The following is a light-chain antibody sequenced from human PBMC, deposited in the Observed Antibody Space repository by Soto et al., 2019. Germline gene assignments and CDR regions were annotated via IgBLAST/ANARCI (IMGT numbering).Light chain of an antibody. CDR2: GAS. J-gene: IGKJ3*01. CDR3: QQLQRTPFT. Sequence: QLTQSPSSLSTPVGDIVTITCRASQDVSRYLAWYQQKAGKAPKLLIYGASTLHSGVPSRFSGFGSGTEFTLTISSLQPEDFATYHCQQLQRTPFTFGPGTTVDV. CDR1: QDVSRY. V-gene: IGKV1-9*01.